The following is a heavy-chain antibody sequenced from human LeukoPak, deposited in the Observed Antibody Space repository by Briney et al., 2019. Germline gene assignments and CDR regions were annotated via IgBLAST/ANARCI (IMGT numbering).Heavy chain of an antibody. CDR3: ARGGTPGYCSSTSCYDPRYYFDY. CDR1: GGTFSSYA. V-gene: IGHV1-69*13. D-gene: IGHD2-2*01. CDR2: IIPIFGTA. Sequence: SVKVSCKASGGTFSSYAISWVRQAPGQGLEWMGGIIPIFGTANYAQKFQGRVTITADESTSTAYMELGSLRSEDTAVYYCARGGTPGYCSSTSCYDPRYYFDYWGQGTLVTVSS. J-gene: IGHJ4*02.